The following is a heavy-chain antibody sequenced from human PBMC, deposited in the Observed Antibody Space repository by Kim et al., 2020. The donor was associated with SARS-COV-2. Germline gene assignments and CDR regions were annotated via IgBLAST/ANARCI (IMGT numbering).Heavy chain of an antibody. V-gene: IGHV3-9*01. D-gene: IGHD3-9*01. J-gene: IGHJ4*02. CDR3: AKPRYLDWLSADFDY. CDR1: GFTFDDYA. Sequence: GGSLRLSCAASGFTFDDYAMHWVRPGQGRVLEWVSSISWNIDNICYADSVRVRFTISRDKAKNSLYLQMNSLRGEDTALYYCAKPRYLDWLSADFDYWGQGTLVTVSS. CDR2: ISWNIDNI.